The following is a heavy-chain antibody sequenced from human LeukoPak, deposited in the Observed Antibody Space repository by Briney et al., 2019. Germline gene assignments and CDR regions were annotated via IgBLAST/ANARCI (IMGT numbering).Heavy chain of an antibody. D-gene: IGHD5-18*01. CDR1: GGSFSGYY. Sequence: SETLSLTCAVYGGSFSGYYWSWIRQPPGKGLEGIGEINHSGSTNYNPSLKSRVTIAVDTSKNQFSLKLSSVTAADTAVYYCARGRYSYGYYFDYWGQGTLVTVSS. V-gene: IGHV4-34*01. CDR2: INHSGST. CDR3: ARGRYSYGYYFDY. J-gene: IGHJ4*02.